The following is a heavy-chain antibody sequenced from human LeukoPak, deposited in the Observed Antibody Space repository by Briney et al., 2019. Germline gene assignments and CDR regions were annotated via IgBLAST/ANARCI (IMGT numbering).Heavy chain of an antibody. J-gene: IGHJ5*02. CDR3: ARGDILVVPAAKGAYNWIDP. V-gene: IGHV1-2*02. CDR2: INPNRGGT. Sequence: GGSAEVSWKTSGYTLTGYYMHWGRQAPGQGLGWGGWINPNRGGTNYAQKFQGRVTMTRDTSISTAYLELSRLRSDDTAVYYCARGDILVVPAAKGAYNWIDPWGQGTLVTVPS. CDR1: GYTLTGYY. D-gene: IGHD2-2*01.